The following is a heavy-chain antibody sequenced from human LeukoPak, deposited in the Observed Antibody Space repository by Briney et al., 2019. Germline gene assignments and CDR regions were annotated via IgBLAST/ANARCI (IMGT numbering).Heavy chain of an antibody. D-gene: IGHD3-3*01. Sequence: ASVKVSCKASGYTFTGYYMHWVRQAPGQGLEWMGWINPNSGGTNYAQKFQGWVTMTRDTSISTAYIELSRLRSDDTAVYYCARGPENYEPGILFDYWGQGTLVTVSS. CDR2: INPNSGGT. J-gene: IGHJ4*02. CDR1: GYTFTGYY. CDR3: ARGPENYEPGILFDY. V-gene: IGHV1-2*04.